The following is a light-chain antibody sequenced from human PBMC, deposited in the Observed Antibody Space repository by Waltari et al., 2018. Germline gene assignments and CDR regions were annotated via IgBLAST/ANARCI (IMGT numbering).Light chain of an antibody. J-gene: IGKJ3*01. CDR1: QSVSSSS. Sequence: EIVLTQSPGTLSLSPGERAILSCRASQSVSSSSLAWYQQKPGQAPRPLIYGASSRAAGIPDRFSGSGSGIDFTLTSTRLEPEDFAVYFCQQYGRAPFTFGPGTTVDF. V-gene: IGKV3-20*01. CDR3: QQYGRAPFT. CDR2: GAS.